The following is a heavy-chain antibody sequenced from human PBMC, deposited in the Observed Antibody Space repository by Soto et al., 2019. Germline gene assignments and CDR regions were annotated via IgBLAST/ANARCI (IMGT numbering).Heavy chain of an antibody. D-gene: IGHD1-7*01. CDR3: ARQAYNWNYSNWFDP. CDR1: GFIFSNYA. J-gene: IGHJ5*02. CDR2: ISASGDKT. Sequence: GGSLRLSCAASGFIFSNYAMNWVRQAPGKGLGWVCVISASGDKTDYADSVKGRFTISRDTSKNTLYLQMNSLRSEDTAVYYCARQAYNWNYSNWFDPWGQGTLVTVSS. V-gene: IGHV3-23*01.